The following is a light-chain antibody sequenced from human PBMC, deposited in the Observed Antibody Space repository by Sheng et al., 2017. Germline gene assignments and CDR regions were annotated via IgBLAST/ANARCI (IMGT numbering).Light chain of an antibody. CDR2: KTS. V-gene: IGKV1-5*03. Sequence: DIQMTQSPSTLSASIGDRVTITCRASQSIDNWLAWYQQKPGKAPNLIIYKTSTLQSGVPSRFSGSGSGTEFTLTISSLQPDDFATYYCQQYSMCWAFGQGTRVE. CDR1: QSIDNW. CDR3: QQYSMCWA. J-gene: IGKJ1*01.